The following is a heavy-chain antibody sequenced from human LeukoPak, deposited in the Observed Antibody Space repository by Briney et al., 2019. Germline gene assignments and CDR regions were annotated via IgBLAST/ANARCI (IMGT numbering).Heavy chain of an antibody. CDR1: GFTFSSYA. CDR3: AKGYSGYDYPDDAFDI. Sequence: GGSLRLSCAASGFTFSSYAMSWVRQAPGKGLEWVSAISGSGGSTYYADSVKGRFTISRDNSQNTLYLQMNSLRAEDTAVYYCAKGYSGYDYPDDAFDIWGQGTMVTVSS. CDR2: ISGSGGST. J-gene: IGHJ3*02. V-gene: IGHV3-23*01. D-gene: IGHD5-12*01.